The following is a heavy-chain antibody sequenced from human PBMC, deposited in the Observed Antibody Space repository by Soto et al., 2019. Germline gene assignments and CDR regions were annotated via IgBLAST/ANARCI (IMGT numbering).Heavy chain of an antibody. CDR2: IYYSGST. Sequence: QVQLQESGPGLVKPSQTLSLTCTVSGGSISSGGYYWSWIRQHPGKGLEWIGYIYYSGSTYYNPSLRSRVTISVDTSKNQFSLKLSSVTAADTAVYYCARDGYSGYSNWFDPWGQGTLVTVSS. CDR1: GGSISSGGYY. D-gene: IGHD5-12*01. J-gene: IGHJ5*02. CDR3: ARDGYSGYSNWFDP. V-gene: IGHV4-31*03.